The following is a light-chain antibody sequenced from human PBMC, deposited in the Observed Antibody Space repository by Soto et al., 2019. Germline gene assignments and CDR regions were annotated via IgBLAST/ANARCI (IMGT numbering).Light chain of an antibody. CDR1: SRDVANYNL. CDR2: EVT. Sequence: QSALTQPDSVSGSLGQSITISCTGTSRDVANYNLVSWYQQHPGKAPKLVIYEVTKRPSGVSSRFFGSKSGKTASLTISGLHAEDEADYYCSSYTNNFSVVFGGGTKLTVL. V-gene: IGLV2-14*02. CDR3: SSYTNNFSVV. J-gene: IGLJ2*01.